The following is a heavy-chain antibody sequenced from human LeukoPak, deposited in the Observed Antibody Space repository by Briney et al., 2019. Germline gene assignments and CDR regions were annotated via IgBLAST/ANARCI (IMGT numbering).Heavy chain of an antibody. V-gene: IGHV3-74*01. CDR3: ARGVDTTTINY. J-gene: IGHJ4*02. CDR2: ITPDGGGA. CDR1: GFTFSNFW. Sequence: GGSLRLSCATSGFTFSNFWMHWVRQAPGKGLVWVSRITPDGGGADYMDSVRGRFTISRDNAKNTLYLQMDSLGAEDMAVYFSARGVDTTTINYWGQGTLVTVSS. D-gene: IGHD5-24*01.